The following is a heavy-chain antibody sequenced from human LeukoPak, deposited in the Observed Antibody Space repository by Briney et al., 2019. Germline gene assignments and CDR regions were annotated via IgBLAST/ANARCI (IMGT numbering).Heavy chain of an antibody. V-gene: IGHV4-34*01. CDR3: ARGFRRVDY. CDR2: INHSGST. J-gene: IGHJ4*02. CDR1: GVSIGSYY. Sequence: SETLSLTCTVSGVSIGSYYWTWIRQPPGKGLEWIGEINHSGSTNYNPSLKSRVTISVDTSKNQFSLKLSSVTAADTAVYYCARGFRRVDYWGQGTLVTVSS.